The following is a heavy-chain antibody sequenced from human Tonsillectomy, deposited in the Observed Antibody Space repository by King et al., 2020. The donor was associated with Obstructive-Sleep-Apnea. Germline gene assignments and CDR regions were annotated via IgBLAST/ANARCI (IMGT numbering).Heavy chain of an antibody. CDR1: GFTFTSYA. D-gene: IGHD3-9*01. J-gene: IGHJ4*02. CDR2: LSGGGGTI. Sequence: VQLVESGGGLVHPGGSLRLSCAASGFTFTSYAMSWVRQAPGKGLEWVSALSGGGGTIYYADSVKGRFTISRDNSKNTLYLQMNSLRAEDTAIYYCAKGTYYDLLTGSPFDSWGQGTLVAVSA. CDR3: AKGTYYDLLTGSPFDS. V-gene: IGHV3-23*04.